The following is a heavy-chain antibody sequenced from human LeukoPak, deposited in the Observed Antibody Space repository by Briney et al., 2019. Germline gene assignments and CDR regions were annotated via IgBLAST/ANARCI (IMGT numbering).Heavy chain of an antibody. D-gene: IGHD1-14*01. Sequence: GGSLRLSCAASGFTFSRYWMHWVRQAPGKGLVWVSRINGDGSTTSYADSVKGRFTISRDNSKNTLYLQMNSLRAEDTAVYYCARISDHSDYWGQGTLVTVSS. CDR2: INGDGSTT. CDR3: ARISDHSDY. CDR1: GFTFSRYW. J-gene: IGHJ4*02. V-gene: IGHV3-74*01.